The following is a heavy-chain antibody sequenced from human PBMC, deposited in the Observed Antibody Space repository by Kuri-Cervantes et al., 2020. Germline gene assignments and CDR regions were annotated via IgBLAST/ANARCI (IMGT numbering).Heavy chain of an antibody. V-gene: IGHV4-34*01. CDR1: GGSFSGYY. CDR2: INHSGST. Sequence: ESLKISCAVYGGSFSGYYWSWIRQPPGKGLEWIGEINHSGSTNYNPSLKSRVTISVDTSKNQFSLKLRSVTAADTAVYYCARDSEAYYYGSGSWRGSYYYYMDVWGKGTTVTVSS. D-gene: IGHD3-10*01. CDR3: ARDSEAYYYGSGSWRGSYYYYMDV. J-gene: IGHJ6*03.